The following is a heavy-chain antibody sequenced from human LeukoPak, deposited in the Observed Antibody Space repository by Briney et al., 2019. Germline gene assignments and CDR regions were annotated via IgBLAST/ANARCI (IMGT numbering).Heavy chain of an antibody. CDR3: ARSYNWNYDYFDY. D-gene: IGHD1-7*01. Sequence: GASLKISCMGSGSHFTNYWVGWVRQMSGKGLEWMGIIYPVDSDTSYSPSFQGQVTISADKSISTAYLQWSSLKASDTAIYYCARSYNWNYDYFDYWGQGTLVTVSS. J-gene: IGHJ4*02. CDR1: GSHFTNYW. CDR2: IYPVDSDT. V-gene: IGHV5-51*01.